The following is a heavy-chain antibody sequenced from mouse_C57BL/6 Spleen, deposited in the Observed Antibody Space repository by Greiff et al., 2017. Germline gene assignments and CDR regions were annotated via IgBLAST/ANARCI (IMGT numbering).Heavy chain of an antibody. D-gene: IGHD1-1*01. CDR1: GYTFTSYW. CDR3: AREVLRFYYFDY. V-gene: IGHV1-53*01. CDR2: INPSNGGT. Sequence: VKLQQPGTELVKPGASVKLSCKASGYTFTSYWMHWVKQRPGQGLEWIGNINPSNGGTNYNEKFKSKATLTVDKSSSTAYMQLSSLTSEDSAVYYCAREVLRFYYFDYWGQGTTLTVSS. J-gene: IGHJ2*01.